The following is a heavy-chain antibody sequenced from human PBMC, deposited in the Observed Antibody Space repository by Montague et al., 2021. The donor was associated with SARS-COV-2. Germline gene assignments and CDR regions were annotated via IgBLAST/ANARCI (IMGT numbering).Heavy chain of an antibody. Sequence: SETLSLTCAASGGSISRYYWSWIRQHRGKGLEWIGYIYYSGSTNYNPSLKSRVTISVDTSKSQLSLNLSSVTAADTAVYYCARDRGFGEDWFDPWGQGTLVTFSS. D-gene: IGHD3-10*01. J-gene: IGHJ5*02. CDR2: IYYSGST. V-gene: IGHV4-59*12. CDR1: GGSISRYY. CDR3: ARDRGFGEDWFDP.